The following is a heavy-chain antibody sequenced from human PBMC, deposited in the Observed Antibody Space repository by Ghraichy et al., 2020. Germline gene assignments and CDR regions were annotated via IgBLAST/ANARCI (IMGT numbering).Heavy chain of an antibody. Sequence: SQTLSLTCTVSGGSISSYYWSWIRQPPGKGLEWIGYIYYSGSTNYNPSLKSRVTISVDTSKNQFSLKLSSVTAADTAVYYCARFGDKTYYGMDVWGQGTTVTVSS. D-gene: IGHD3-16*01. V-gene: IGHV4-59*08. CDR2: IYYSGST. J-gene: IGHJ6*02. CDR1: GGSISSYY. CDR3: ARFGDKTYYGMDV.